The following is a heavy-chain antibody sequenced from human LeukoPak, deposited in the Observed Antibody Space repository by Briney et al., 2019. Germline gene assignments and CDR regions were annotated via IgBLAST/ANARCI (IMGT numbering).Heavy chain of an antibody. J-gene: IGHJ4*02. CDR2: ISGSGGST. D-gene: IGHD6-19*01. CDR3: AKMRSSGWYYFGY. CDR1: GFTFSSYG. V-gene: IGHV3-23*01. Sequence: GGSLRLSCAASGFTFSSYGMSWVRQAPGKGLEWVSAISGSGGSTYYADSVKGRFTISRDNSKNTLYLQMNSLRAEDTAVYYCAKMRSSGWYYFGYWGQGTLVTVSS.